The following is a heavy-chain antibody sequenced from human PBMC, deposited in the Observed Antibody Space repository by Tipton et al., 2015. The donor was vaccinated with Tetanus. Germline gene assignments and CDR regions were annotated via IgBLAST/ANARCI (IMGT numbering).Heavy chain of an antibody. Sequence: SLRLSCAASGFTFSSYSMNWVRQAPGKGLEWVSSISSSSSYIYYADSVKGRFTISRDNAKNSLYLQMNSLRAEDTAVYYCARDLRWDYDSSGYFDAFDIWGQGTMVTVSS. CDR2: ISSSSSYI. D-gene: IGHD3-22*01. J-gene: IGHJ3*02. CDR1: GFTFSSYS. V-gene: IGHV3-21*01. CDR3: ARDLRWDYDSSGYFDAFDI.